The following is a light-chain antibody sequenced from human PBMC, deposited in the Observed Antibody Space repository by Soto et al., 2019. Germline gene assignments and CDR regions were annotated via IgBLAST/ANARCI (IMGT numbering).Light chain of an antibody. CDR2: RSS. CDR3: QQYYIYAT. CDR1: QTISNY. J-gene: IGKJ1*01. V-gene: IGKV1-5*03. Sequence: DIQMTQSPSTLSASVGDRVTITCRASQTISNYLTWYQQRPGKAPKLLIYRSSILQNGVPSGFSGSGSGTEFTLTISSLQPNDFATYYCQQYYIYATFGQGTRVEI.